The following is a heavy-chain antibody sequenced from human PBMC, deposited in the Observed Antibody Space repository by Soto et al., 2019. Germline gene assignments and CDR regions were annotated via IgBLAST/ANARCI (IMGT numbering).Heavy chain of an antibody. V-gene: IGHV4-39*01. Sequence: QLLESGPGLVKPSETLSLTCTVSGGSISSSSYYWGWIRQPPGKGLEWIGSIYYSGSTYYNPSLKSRVTISVDTSKNQFSLKLSSVTAADTAVYYCARLGGYGDYDYWGQGTLVTVSS. D-gene: IGHD4-17*01. J-gene: IGHJ4*02. CDR2: IYYSGST. CDR1: GGSISSSSYY. CDR3: ARLGGYGDYDY.